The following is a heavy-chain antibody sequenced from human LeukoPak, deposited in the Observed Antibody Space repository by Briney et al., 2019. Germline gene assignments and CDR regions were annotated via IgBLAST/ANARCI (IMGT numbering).Heavy chain of an antibody. CDR3: ALGNCPTTSCYPGVAFDI. V-gene: IGHV4-59*08. Sequence: SETLSLTCTVSGGSISSYYWSWIRQPPGKGLEWIAYIYYSGSGSTNYNPSLKSRVTISVDMSKNQFSLKLSSVTAADTAVYYCALGNCPTTSCYPGVAFDIWGQGTMVTVSS. J-gene: IGHJ3*02. D-gene: IGHD2-2*01. CDR1: GGSISSYY. CDR2: IYYSGSGST.